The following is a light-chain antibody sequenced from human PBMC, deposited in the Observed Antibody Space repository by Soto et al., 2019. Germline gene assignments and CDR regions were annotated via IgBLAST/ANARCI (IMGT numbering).Light chain of an antibody. CDR1: QSISSW. V-gene: IGKV1-5*01. Sequence: DIQMTQSPSTLSASVGDRVTITCRASQSISSWLAWYQQKPGKAPKLLIYDASSLERGVPSRFSGSGSGTEFTLTISSLQPDDFTTYYCQQYYSYSPLTFGGGTKV. CDR2: DAS. CDR3: QQYYSYSPLT. J-gene: IGKJ4*01.